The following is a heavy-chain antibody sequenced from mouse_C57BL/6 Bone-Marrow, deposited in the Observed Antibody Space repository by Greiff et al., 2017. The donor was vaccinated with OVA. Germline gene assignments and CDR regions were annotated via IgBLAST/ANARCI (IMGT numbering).Heavy chain of an antibody. J-gene: IGHJ2*01. CDR3: ARWYYYGSSYDWYYFDY. CDR1: GYTFTDYY. Sequence: VQLQQSGPELVKPGASVKISCKASGYTFTDYYINWVKQRPGQGLEWIGWIFPGSGSTYYNEKFKGKATLTVDKSSSTAYMLLSSLTSEDSAVYFCARWYYYGSSYDWYYFDYWGQGTTLTVSS. V-gene: IGHV1-75*01. D-gene: IGHD1-1*01. CDR2: IFPGSGST.